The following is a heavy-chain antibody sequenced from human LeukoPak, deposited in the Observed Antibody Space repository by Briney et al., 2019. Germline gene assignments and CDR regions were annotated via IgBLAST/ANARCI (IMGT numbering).Heavy chain of an antibody. Sequence: GRSLRLSCAASGFTFSSYGMHWVRQAPGKGLEWVAVISYDGSNKYYADSVKGRFTISRDNSKNTLYLQMNSLRAEDTAVYYCAKDRAAVAGTPLDYWGQGTLVTVSS. V-gene: IGHV3-30*18. CDR3: AKDRAAVAGTPLDY. CDR1: GFTFSSYG. CDR2: ISYDGSNK. D-gene: IGHD6-19*01. J-gene: IGHJ4*02.